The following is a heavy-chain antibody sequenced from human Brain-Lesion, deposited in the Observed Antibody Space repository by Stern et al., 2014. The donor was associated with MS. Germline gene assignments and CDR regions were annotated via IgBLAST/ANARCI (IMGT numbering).Heavy chain of an antibody. D-gene: IGHD3-3*01. V-gene: IGHV1-2*02. Sequence: VQLVQSGAEVKKPGASVKVSCKTSGYIFTGYYIHWVRQAPGQGLEWMAWIKPNTGGTKCAQKFQGRVTMSRDTSISTAYVELSSLTSDDTAVYYCARDQRGITIFGVVTDYYYLGMDVWGQGTTVTVSS. J-gene: IGHJ6*02. CDR2: IKPNTGGT. CDR1: GYIFTGYY. CDR3: ARDQRGITIFGVVTDYYYLGMDV.